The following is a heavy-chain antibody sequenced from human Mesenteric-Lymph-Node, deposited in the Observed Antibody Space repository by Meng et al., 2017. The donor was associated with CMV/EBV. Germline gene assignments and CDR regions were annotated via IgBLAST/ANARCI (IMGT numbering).Heavy chain of an antibody. Sequence: ETLSLTCAASGFTFSSYSMNWVRQAPGKGLEWVSSISSSSSYIYYADSVKGRFTISRDNAKNSLYLQMNSLRAEDTAVYYCAREQDDYYYYGMDVWGQGTTVTVSS. D-gene: IGHD2-15*01. CDR3: AREQDDYYYYGMDV. CDR1: GFTFSSYS. J-gene: IGHJ6*02. CDR2: ISSSSSYI. V-gene: IGHV3-21*01.